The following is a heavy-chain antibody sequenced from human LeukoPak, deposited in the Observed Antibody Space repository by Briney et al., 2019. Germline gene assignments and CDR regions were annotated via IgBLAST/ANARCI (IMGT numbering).Heavy chain of an antibody. CDR2: IWSDGSNE. V-gene: IGHV3-33*01. Sequence: GGSLRLSCAASGFTLSYYGMHWVRQAPGKGLEWVALIWSDGSNENYADSVKGRFTISRDNSKNTLYLQMNSLRAEDTAVYYCARGGGLRYFDRRYYGMDVWGQGTTVTVSS. CDR1: GFTLSYYG. CDR3: ARGGGLRYFDRRYYGMDV. D-gene: IGHD3-9*01. J-gene: IGHJ6*02.